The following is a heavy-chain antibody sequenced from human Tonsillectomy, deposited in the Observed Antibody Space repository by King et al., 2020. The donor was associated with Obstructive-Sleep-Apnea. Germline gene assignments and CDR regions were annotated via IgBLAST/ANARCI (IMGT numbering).Heavy chain of an antibody. V-gene: IGHV4-39*07. Sequence: QLQESGPGLVKPSETLYLTCSVSGASINSNTYYWGWIRQPPGKGLEWLGAIYHTRNSYYNPSLKSRVTMSIDTSRMHFSLNLSSVTAADTAVYYCARKYGGNSGVFDFWGHGTLVTVSS. CDR3: ARKYGGNSGVFDF. D-gene: IGHD4-23*01. CDR2: IYHTRNS. CDR1: GASINSNTYY. J-gene: IGHJ4*01.